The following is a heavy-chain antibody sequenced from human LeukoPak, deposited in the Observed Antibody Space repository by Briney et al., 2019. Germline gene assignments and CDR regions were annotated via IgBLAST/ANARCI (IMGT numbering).Heavy chain of an antibody. CDR3: ARVSGTVTIFDY. Sequence: PSETLSLTCAVYGGSFSGYYWSWIRQPPGKGLEWIGEINHSGSTNYNPSLKGRVTISVDTSKNQFSLKLSSVTAADTAVYYCARVSGTVTIFDYWGQGTLVTVSS. V-gene: IGHV4-34*01. J-gene: IGHJ4*02. CDR2: INHSGST. CDR1: GGSFSGYY. D-gene: IGHD4-17*01.